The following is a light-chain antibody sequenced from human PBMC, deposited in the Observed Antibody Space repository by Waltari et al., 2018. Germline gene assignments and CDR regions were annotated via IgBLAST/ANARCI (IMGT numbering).Light chain of an antibody. CDR3: QQYNNWPPWT. Sequence: EIVMTQSPATLSVSPGERATLSCRASQSVSGILAWYQQKPGQAPRLLIYGASTRATGIPARFSGSGSGTEFTLTISSLQSEDFGVYYCQQYNNWPPWTFGQGTTVEMK. J-gene: IGKJ1*01. CDR1: QSVSGI. V-gene: IGKV3-15*01. CDR2: GAS.